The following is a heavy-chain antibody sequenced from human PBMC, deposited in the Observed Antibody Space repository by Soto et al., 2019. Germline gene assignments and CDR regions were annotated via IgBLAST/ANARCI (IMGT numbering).Heavy chain of an antibody. CDR3: ARSYYDFWSGYYFYGMDV. Sequence: ASVKVSCKASGYTFTSYAMHWVRQAPGQRLEWMGWINAGNGNTKYSQKFQGRVTITRDTSASTAYMELSSLRSEDTAVYYCARSYYDFWSGYYFYGMDVWGQGTKVSVS. CDR2: INAGNGNT. D-gene: IGHD3-3*01. CDR1: GYTFTSYA. J-gene: IGHJ6*02. V-gene: IGHV1-3*01.